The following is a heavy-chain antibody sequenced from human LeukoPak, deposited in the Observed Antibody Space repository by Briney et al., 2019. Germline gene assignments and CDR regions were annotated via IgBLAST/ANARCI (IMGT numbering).Heavy chain of an antibody. Sequence: GSSVKVSCKASGGTFSSYAISWVRQAPGQGLEWMGGIIPIFGTANYAQKFQGRVTITADESTSTAYMELSSLRSEDTAVYYCARDGYDILTGYWVLNWFDPWGQGTLVTVSS. V-gene: IGHV1-69*01. CDR1: GGTFSSYA. D-gene: IGHD3-9*01. J-gene: IGHJ5*02. CDR2: IIPIFGTA. CDR3: ARDGYDILTGYWVLNWFDP.